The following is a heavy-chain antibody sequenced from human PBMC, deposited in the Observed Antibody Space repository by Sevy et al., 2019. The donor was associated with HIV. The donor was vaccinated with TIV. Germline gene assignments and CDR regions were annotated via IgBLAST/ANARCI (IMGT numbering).Heavy chain of an antibody. CDR3: ARDRSLYGSGSYYFDY. D-gene: IGHD3-10*01. J-gene: IGHJ4*02. Sequence: GGSLRLSCAASGFTFDDYGRSWVRQAPGKGLEWVSGINWNGGSTGYADSVKGRFTISRDNAKNSLYLQMNSLRAEDTALYYCARDRSLYGSGSYYFDYWGQGTLVTVSS. CDR1: GFTFDDYG. V-gene: IGHV3-20*04. CDR2: INWNGGST.